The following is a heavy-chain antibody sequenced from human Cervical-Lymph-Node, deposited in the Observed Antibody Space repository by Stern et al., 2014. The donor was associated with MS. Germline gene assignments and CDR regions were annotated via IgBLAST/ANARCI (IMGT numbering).Heavy chain of an antibody. V-gene: IGHV1-69*09. CDR2: IMPVLGVP. Sequence: VQLVQSGAEVKRPGSSVKVSCKASGGSFGNHAISWVRQVPGQGLEWVGSIMPVLGVPTTAQRLQGRVTFTADKSTATAYMELNSLRYEDTAVYYCAREGGDFGQLQFVLDIWGQGTLITVSS. CDR3: AREGGDFGQLQFVLDI. D-gene: IGHD5-24*01. J-gene: IGHJ3*01. CDR1: GGSFGNHA.